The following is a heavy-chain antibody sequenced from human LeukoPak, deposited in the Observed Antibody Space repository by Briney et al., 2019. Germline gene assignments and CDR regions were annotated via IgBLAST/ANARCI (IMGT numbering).Heavy chain of an antibody. CDR2: IYYSGST. CDR3: ARDKALNWFDP. Sequence: SETLSLTCSVSDDSITMYYWTWIRQPPGKGLEWIGTIYYSGSTYYNSSLKSRVTISIDTSKNQFSLRLTSVTSADTAVYYCARDKALNWFDPWGQGTVVTVSS. J-gene: IGHJ5*02. CDR1: DDSITMYY. V-gene: IGHV4-39*07.